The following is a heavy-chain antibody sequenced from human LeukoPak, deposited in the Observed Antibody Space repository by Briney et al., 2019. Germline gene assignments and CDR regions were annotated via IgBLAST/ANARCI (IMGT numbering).Heavy chain of an antibody. Sequence: SETLSLTCTVSGGSISSSSYYWGWIRQPPGKGLEWIGSIYYSGSTYYNPSLKSRVTISVDTSRNQFSLKLSSVAAADTAVYYCARDVEMATIRIFFDYWGQGTLVTVSS. CDR2: IYYSGST. D-gene: IGHD5-24*01. V-gene: IGHV4-39*07. J-gene: IGHJ4*02. CDR3: ARDVEMATIRIFFDY. CDR1: GGSISSSSYY.